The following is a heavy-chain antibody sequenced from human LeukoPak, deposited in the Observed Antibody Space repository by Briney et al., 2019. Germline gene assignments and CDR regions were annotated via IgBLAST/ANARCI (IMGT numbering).Heavy chain of an antibody. CDR1: GYFISNGYY. J-gene: IGHJ4*02. CDR2: ISRRGST. Sequence: PSETLSLTCTVSGYFISNGYYWGWIRQPPGKGLEWVGSISRRGSTYYNPSLRSRITISLDRSKQKFSLKLTSVTAADTAVYFCARGAEYYAIWRGYAGYSDYWGQGISVTVSS. CDR3: ARGAEYYAIWRGYAGYSDY. D-gene: IGHD3-3*01. V-gene: IGHV4-38-2*02.